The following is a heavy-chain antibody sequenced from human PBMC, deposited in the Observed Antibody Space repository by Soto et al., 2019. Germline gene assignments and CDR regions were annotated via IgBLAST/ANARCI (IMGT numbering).Heavy chain of an antibody. CDR3: ARGKLLVDGWFDP. Sequence: SETLSLTCTVSGGSISSGDYYWSWIRQPPGKGLEWIGYIYYSGSTYYNPSLKSRVTISVDTSKNQFSLKLSSVTAADTAVYYCARGKLLVDGWFDPWGQGTLVTVSS. CDR1: GGSISSGDYY. V-gene: IGHV4-30-4*01. D-gene: IGHD2-15*01. CDR2: IYYSGST. J-gene: IGHJ5*02.